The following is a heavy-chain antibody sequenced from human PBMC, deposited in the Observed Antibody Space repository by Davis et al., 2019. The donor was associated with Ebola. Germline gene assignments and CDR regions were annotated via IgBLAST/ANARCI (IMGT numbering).Heavy chain of an antibody. D-gene: IGHD3-16*01. CDR3: ARDRDGRANTHVYDAFDM. Sequence: PGGSLRLSCAASGFTFNIYGMPWVRQAPDKGLQWVATITYDGARTYYPDSVKGRFTISRDSSENTLYLQMHSLRAEDTAVYYCARDRDGRANTHVYDAFDMWGQGTTVTVSA. CDR2: ITYDGART. J-gene: IGHJ3*02. CDR1: GFTFNIYG. V-gene: IGHV3-30-3*01.